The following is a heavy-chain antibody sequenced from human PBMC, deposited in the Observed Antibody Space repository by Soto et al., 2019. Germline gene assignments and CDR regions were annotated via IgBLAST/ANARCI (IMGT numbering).Heavy chain of an antibody. Sequence: PGGSLRLSCAASGISFKSHDMYWVRQAPGKGLEWVAIISFHGGNKYYADSVKGRFIISRDNSKDTLYLQMNSLRAEDTAVYYCAKVFPTTIGNHDAFDLWGQGTLVTVSS. V-gene: IGHV3-30*18. CDR1: GISFKSHD. J-gene: IGHJ3*01. CDR3: AKVFPTTIGNHDAFDL. D-gene: IGHD1-1*01. CDR2: ISFHGGNK.